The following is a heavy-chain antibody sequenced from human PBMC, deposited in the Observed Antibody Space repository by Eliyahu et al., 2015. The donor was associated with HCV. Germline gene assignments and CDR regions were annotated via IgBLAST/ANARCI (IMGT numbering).Heavy chain of an antibody. Sequence: QVQLVQSGAEVKKPGASVRISCKASGYPFSSYYMHWVRQAPGQGLEWMGVISPSGVSTSNAQKFQGKFTVTSDTSTSTIYMELNSLRSEDTAVYYCARGGGTGIYDYWGQGALVTVSS. CDR2: ISPSGVST. D-gene: IGHD1-14*01. V-gene: IGHV1-46*01. J-gene: IGHJ4*02. CDR1: GYPFSSYY. CDR3: ARGGGTGIYDY.